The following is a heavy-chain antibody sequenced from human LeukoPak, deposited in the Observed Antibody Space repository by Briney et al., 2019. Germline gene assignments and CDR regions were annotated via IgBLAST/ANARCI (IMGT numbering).Heavy chain of an antibody. CDR2: IYTSGST. Sequence: SETLSLTCTVSGGSISSYYWSWIRQPAGKGLEWIGRIYTSGSTNYNPSLKSRVTMSVDTSKNHFSLKLSSVTAADTAVYYCARDQYCGGDCYSVFDYWGQGTLVTVSS. CDR3: ARDQYCGGDCYSVFDY. CDR1: GGSISSYY. D-gene: IGHD2-21*02. V-gene: IGHV4-4*07. J-gene: IGHJ4*02.